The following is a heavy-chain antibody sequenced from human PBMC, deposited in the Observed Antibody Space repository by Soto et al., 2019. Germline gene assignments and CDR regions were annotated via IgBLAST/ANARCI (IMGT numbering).Heavy chain of an antibody. Sequence: SETLSLTCTVSGGSISSYYWSWIRQPPGKGLEWIGYIYYSGSTNYNPSLKSRVTISVDTSKNQFSLKLSSLTAADTAVYYCARDFVRGAFDIWGQGTMVTVSS. CDR1: GGSISSYY. V-gene: IGHV4-59*01. CDR2: IYYSGST. J-gene: IGHJ3*02. CDR3: ARDFVRGAFDI. D-gene: IGHD3-10*02.